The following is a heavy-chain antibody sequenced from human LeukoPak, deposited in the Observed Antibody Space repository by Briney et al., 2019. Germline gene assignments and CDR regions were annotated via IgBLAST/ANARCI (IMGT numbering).Heavy chain of an antibody. CDR2: IYYSGST. CDR3: ARHDYGDYSRVDWYFDL. V-gene: IGHV4-59*08. J-gene: IGHJ2*01. D-gene: IGHD4-17*01. Sequence: PSETLSLTYTVSGGSISNYYWSWIRQPPGKGLECIGYIYYSGSTNYNPSLKSRATISVDTSKNQFSLKLSSVTATDTAVYYCARHDYGDYSRVDWYFDLWGRGTLVTVPS. CDR1: GGSISNYY.